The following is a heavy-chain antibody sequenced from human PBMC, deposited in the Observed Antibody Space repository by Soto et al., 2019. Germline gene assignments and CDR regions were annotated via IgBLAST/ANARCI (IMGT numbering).Heavy chain of an antibody. J-gene: IGHJ6*02. CDR3: ARIVFYGSGIRGMDV. V-gene: IGHV2-26*01. CDR1: GFSLSNARMG. Sequence: QVTLKESGPVLVKPTETLTLTCTVSGFSLSNARMGVSWIRQPPGKALEWLAHIFSNDEKSYSTSLKSRLTTSKDTSKSQVVLTMTNIDPVDTATYYCARIVFYGSGIRGMDVWGQGTTVTVSS. CDR2: IFSNDEK. D-gene: IGHD3-10*01.